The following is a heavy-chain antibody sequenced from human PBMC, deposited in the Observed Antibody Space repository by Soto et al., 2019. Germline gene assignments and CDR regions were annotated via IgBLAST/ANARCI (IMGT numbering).Heavy chain of an antibody. D-gene: IGHD3-22*01. V-gene: IGHV1-69*13. Sequence: SVKVSCKASGYTFTSYYMHWVRQAPGQGLEWMGGIIPIFGTANYAQKFQGRVTITADESTSTAYMELSSLRFEDTAVYYCARELRYYDSSGYYVPSLFDYWGQGTLVTVSS. CDR2: IIPIFGTA. CDR3: ARELRYYDSSGYYVPSLFDY. CDR1: GYTFTSYY. J-gene: IGHJ4*02.